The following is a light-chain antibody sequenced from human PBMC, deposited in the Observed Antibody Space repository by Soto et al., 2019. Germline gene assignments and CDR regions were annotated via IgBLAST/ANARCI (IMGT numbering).Light chain of an antibody. CDR1: SSDVGGYHY. Sequence: QSVLTQPASVSGSPGQSITISCTGTSSDVGGYHYVSWYQQHPGKAPKLMIYDVTDRPSGVSNRFSGSKSGNTASLTISGLQPEDEADYYCSSYTGTSVVFGGGTKLTVL. V-gene: IGLV2-14*03. J-gene: IGLJ3*02. CDR2: DVT. CDR3: SSYTGTSVV.